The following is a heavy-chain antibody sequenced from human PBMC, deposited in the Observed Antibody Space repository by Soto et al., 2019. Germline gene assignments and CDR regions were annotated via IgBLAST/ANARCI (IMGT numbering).Heavy chain of an antibody. CDR2: ISTNGGST. D-gene: IGHD1-26*01. V-gene: IGHV3-64*01. Sequence: EVQLVESGGGLVQPGGSLRLSCAASGFTFSRYAMHWVRQAPGKELEYVSTISTNGGSTYNANSMKGRFTISRDNSKNTLYLQMGSLSAEDMAVYYCAREGGSYSFDYWGQGTLVTVCS. CDR1: GFTFSRYA. CDR3: AREGGSYSFDY. J-gene: IGHJ4*02.